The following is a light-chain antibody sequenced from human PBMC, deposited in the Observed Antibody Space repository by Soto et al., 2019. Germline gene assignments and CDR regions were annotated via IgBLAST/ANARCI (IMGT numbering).Light chain of an antibody. CDR3: SSYTTSSTYV. CDR2: EVS. J-gene: IGLJ1*01. CDR1: SSDVGGYNY. Sequence: QSALTQPASVSGSPGQSITISCTGTSSDVGGYNYVSWYQHHPGKAPKLMIYEVSNRPSGLSNRFSGSKSGNTASLTISGLQAEDEADYYCSSYTTSSTYVFGTGTKLTVL. V-gene: IGLV2-14*01.